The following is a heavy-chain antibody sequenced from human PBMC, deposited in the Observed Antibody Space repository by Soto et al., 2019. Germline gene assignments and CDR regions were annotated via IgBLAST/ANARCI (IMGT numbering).Heavy chain of an antibody. CDR3: ARDGDSSSSYYYGMDV. V-gene: IGHV3-33*01. D-gene: IGHD6-6*01. CDR1: GFTFSSYG. J-gene: IGHJ6*02. CDR2: IWYDGSNK. Sequence: PGGSLRLSCAASGFTFSSYGMHWVRQAPGRGLEWVAVIWYDGSNKYYAASVKGRFTLSRDNSKNTLYLQMNSLRAEDTAVYYCARDGDSSSSYYYGMDVWGQGTTVTVSS.